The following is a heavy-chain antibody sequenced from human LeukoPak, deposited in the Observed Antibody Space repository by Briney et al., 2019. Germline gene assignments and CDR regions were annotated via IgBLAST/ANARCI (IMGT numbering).Heavy chain of an antibody. J-gene: IGHJ4*02. CDR1: GFTFSNYG. V-gene: IGHV3-30*18. CDR3: AKPSPPYYYDSSGYPDY. D-gene: IGHD3-22*01. CDR2: ISYDGSNK. Sequence: GGSLRLSCAASGFTFSNYGMHWVRQAPGKGLEWVAVISYDGSNKYYADSVKGRFTISRDNSKNTLYLQMNSLRAEDTAVYYCAKPSPPYYYDSSGYPDYWGQGTLVTVSS.